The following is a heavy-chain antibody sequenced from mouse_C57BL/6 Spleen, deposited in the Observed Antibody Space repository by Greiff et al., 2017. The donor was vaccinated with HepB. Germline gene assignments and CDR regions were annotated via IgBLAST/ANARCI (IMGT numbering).Heavy chain of an antibody. CDR2: IDPGNGDT. Sequence: EVQLQQSGAELVRPGASVKLSCTASGFNIKDDYMHWVKQRPEQGLEWIGWIDPGNGDTEYASKFQGKATITEDTYSNTAYLQRSRLTSEDTAVYYSTTCGRLALAYWGQGTLVTVSA. J-gene: IGHJ3*01. CDR1: GFNIKDDY. D-gene: IGHD2-10*02. V-gene: IGHV14-4*01. CDR3: TTCGRLALAY.